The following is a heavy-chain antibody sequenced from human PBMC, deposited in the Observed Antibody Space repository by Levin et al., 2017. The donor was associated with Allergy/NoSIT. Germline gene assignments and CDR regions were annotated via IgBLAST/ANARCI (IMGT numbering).Heavy chain of an antibody. V-gene: IGHV4-59*01. CDR2: IYYSGST. CDR1: GGSISSYY. Sequence: AGGSLRLSCTVSGGSISSYYWSWIRQPPGKGLEWIGYIYYSGSTNYNPSLKSRVTISVDTSKNQFSLKLSSVTAADTAVYYCARDSRITIFGGDWYYYGMDVWGQGTTVTVSS. D-gene: IGHD3-3*01. J-gene: IGHJ6*02. CDR3: ARDSRITIFGGDWYYYGMDV.